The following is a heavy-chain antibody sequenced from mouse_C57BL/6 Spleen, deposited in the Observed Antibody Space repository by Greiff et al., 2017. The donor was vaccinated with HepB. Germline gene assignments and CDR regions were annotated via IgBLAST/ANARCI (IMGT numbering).Heavy chain of an antibody. CDR1: GYTFTDYY. CDR3: AYYGSSSWFAY. CDR2: INPYNGGT. D-gene: IGHD1-1*01. Sequence: EVQLQQSGPVLVKPGASVKMSCKASGYTFTDYYMNWVKQSHGKSLEWIGVINPYNGGTSYNQKFKGKATLTVDKSSSTAYMELNSLTSEDSAVYYCAYYGSSSWFAYWGQGTLVTVSA. V-gene: IGHV1-19*01. J-gene: IGHJ3*01.